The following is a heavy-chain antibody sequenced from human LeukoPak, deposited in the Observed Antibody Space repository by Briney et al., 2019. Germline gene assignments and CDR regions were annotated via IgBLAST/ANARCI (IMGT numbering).Heavy chain of an antibody. Sequence: GGSLRLSCAASGFTFSSYEMNWVRQAPGKGLEWVSYISGSGSTIYYADSVKGRFTISRDNAKNSLYLQMNSLRAEDTAVYYCARSPFGVVSTWGQGTLVTVSS. CDR3: ARSPFGVVST. CDR2: ISGSGSTI. V-gene: IGHV3-48*03. CDR1: GFTFSSYE. J-gene: IGHJ5*02. D-gene: IGHD3-3*01.